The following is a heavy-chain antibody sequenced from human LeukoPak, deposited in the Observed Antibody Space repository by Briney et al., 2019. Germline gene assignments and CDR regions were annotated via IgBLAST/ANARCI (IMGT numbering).Heavy chain of an antibody. Sequence: PGGSLRLSCAASGLSVSSNYMSWVRQAPGKGLEWVSVLYSDGTTYYADSVKGRFTISRDNSKNTMYLQMNSLRAEDTAVYYCAKDWGSGWYLDYWGQGTLVTVSS. CDR2: LYSDGTT. CDR3: AKDWGSGWYLDY. V-gene: IGHV3-53*01. J-gene: IGHJ4*02. D-gene: IGHD6-19*01. CDR1: GLSVSSNY.